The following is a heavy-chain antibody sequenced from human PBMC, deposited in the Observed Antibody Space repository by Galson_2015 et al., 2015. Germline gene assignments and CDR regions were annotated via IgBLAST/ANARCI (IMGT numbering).Heavy chain of an antibody. CDR3: ARDQFPSTYYYDSSGYLDAFDI. V-gene: IGHV1-46*01. CDR2: INPSGGST. J-gene: IGHJ3*02. CDR1: GYTFTSYY. Sequence: SVKVSCKASGYTFTSYYMHWVRQAPGQGLEWMGIINPSGGSTSYAQKFQGRVTMTRDTSTSTVYMELSRLRSEDTAVYYCARDQFPSTYYYDSSGYLDAFDIWGQGTMVAVSS. D-gene: IGHD3-22*01.